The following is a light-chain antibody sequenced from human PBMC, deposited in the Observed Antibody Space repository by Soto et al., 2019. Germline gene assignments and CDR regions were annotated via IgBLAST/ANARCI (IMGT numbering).Light chain of an antibody. V-gene: IGKV1-5*03. CDR2: KAS. Sequence: DIHMTQSPSTLSASVGDRVTITCRASQSVSNWLAWYQQKPGKAPKLLIYKASILESGLPSRFSGSGSGTEFTLTISSLQPDDFATYYCQQYNSYSTFGQGTKVDI. CDR1: QSVSNW. J-gene: IGKJ1*01. CDR3: QQYNSYST.